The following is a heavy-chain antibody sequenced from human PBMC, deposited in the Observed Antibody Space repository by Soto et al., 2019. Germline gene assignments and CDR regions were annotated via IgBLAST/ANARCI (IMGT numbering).Heavy chain of an antibody. V-gene: IGHV1-18*01. D-gene: IGHD2-15*01. CDR3: ARDHRGGTDAFDI. J-gene: IGHJ3*02. CDR1: GYTFTSFG. Sequence: QVQLVQSGAEVKKPGASVKVSCKASGYTFTSFGISWVRQAPGQGLEWMGWISAYNGNTNYAENLHGRVTMTTDTSTSTAYMELRSLGSDDTAVYYCARDHRGGTDAFDIWGQGTMVTVSS. CDR2: ISAYNGNT.